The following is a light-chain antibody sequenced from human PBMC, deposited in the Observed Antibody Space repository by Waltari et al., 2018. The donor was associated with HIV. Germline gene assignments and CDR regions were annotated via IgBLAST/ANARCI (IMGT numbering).Light chain of an antibody. CDR3: QTWDTGIII. Sequence: QPVVTQSPSAAASLGASVTLPCTLSSGHSDYAIAWHQQHPQKGPRYLMRLNNDGSHYKGDGIPDRFSGSSSGAERYLIISSLQSGDEADYYCQTWDTGIIIFGGGTKLTVL. CDR1: SGHSDYA. V-gene: IGLV4-69*01. J-gene: IGLJ2*01. CDR2: LNNDGSH.